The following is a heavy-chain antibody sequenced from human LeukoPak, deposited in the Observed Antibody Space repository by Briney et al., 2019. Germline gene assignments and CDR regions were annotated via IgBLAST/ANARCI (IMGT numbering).Heavy chain of an antibody. J-gene: IGHJ4*02. V-gene: IGHV4-61*02. CDR2: IYTSGST. CDR3: ARGGYSYGLQRYFDY. CDR1: GGSISSGSYY. Sequence: SETLSLTCTVSGGSISSGSYYWSWTRQPAGKGLEWIGRIYTSGSTNYNPSLKSRVTISVDTSKNQFSLKLSSVTAADTAVYYCARGGYSYGLQRYFDYWGQGTLVTVSS. D-gene: IGHD5-18*01.